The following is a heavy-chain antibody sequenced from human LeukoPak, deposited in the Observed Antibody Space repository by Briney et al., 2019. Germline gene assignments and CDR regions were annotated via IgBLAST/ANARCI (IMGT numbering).Heavy chain of an antibody. V-gene: IGHV4-38-2*01. Sequence: SETLSLTCAVSGYSISIGYDWGWIRQPPGKGLEWIGSIYHSGSTYYNPAFKRRVTISVTTSKTQFSLKLSSATAADTAMYYCARQLSPGAFDIWGQGTMVTVSS. CDR1: GYSISIGYD. CDR2: IYHSGST. D-gene: IGHD2/OR15-2a*01. CDR3: ARQLSPGAFDI. J-gene: IGHJ3*02.